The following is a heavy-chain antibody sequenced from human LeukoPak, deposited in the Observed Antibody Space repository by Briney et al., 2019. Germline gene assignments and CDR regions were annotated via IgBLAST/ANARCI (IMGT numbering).Heavy chain of an antibody. Sequence: PGGSLRLSCAASGFTVSSNYMSWVRQAPGKGLEWVSVIYSGGSTYYADSVKGRFTISRDNSKSTLYLQMNSLRAEDTAVYYCARDPIRSSGYDDYWGQGTLVTVSS. J-gene: IGHJ4*02. V-gene: IGHV3-66*01. CDR1: GFTVSSNY. CDR3: ARDPIRSSGYDDY. D-gene: IGHD3-22*01. CDR2: IYSGGST.